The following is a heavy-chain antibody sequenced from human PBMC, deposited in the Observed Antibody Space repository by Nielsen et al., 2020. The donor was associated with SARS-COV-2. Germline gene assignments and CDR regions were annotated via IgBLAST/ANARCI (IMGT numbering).Heavy chain of an antibody. J-gene: IGHJ4*02. CDR3: ARDRGGGSYYLFDY. D-gene: IGHD1-26*01. CDR2: INPSGGST. V-gene: IGHV1-46*01. Sequence: WLRQAPGQGLEWMGIINPSGGSTSYAQKFQGRVTMTRDTSTSTVYMELSSLRSEDTAAYYCARDRGGGSYYLFDYWGQGTLVTVSS.